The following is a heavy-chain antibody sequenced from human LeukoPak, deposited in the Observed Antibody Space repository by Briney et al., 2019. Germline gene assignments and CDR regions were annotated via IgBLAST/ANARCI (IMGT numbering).Heavy chain of an antibody. V-gene: IGHV4-34*01. CDR3: ARAGYSSGWYTGWFDP. Sequence: SETLSLTCAVYGGSFSGYYWNWIRQPPGKGLEWIGEINHSRSTNYNPSLKSRVTISVDTSKNQFSLKLSSVTAADTAVYYCARAGYSSGWYTGWFDPWGQGTLVTVSS. CDR1: GGSFSGYY. J-gene: IGHJ5*02. CDR2: INHSRST. D-gene: IGHD6-19*01.